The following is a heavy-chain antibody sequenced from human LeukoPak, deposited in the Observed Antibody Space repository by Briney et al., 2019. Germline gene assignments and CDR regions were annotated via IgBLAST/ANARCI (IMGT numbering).Heavy chain of an antibody. CDR1: GFTFSSYS. V-gene: IGHV3-48*04. Sequence: GGSLRLSCAASGFTFSSYSMNWVRQAPGKGLEWISYISSSGDIIFNADSVKGRFTISRDNAKKLLYLQMNSLRAEDTAVYYCARAIQYSSGWYSANYYYMDVWGKGTTVTVSS. CDR2: ISSSGDII. D-gene: IGHD6-19*01. CDR3: ARAIQYSSGWYSANYYYMDV. J-gene: IGHJ6*03.